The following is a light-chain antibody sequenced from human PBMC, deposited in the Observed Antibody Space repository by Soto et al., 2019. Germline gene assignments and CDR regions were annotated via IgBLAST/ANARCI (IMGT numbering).Light chain of an antibody. CDR1: QSISNY. CDR3: QESYSAPIT. J-gene: IGKJ5*01. V-gene: IGKV1-39*01. CDR2: MAS. Sequence: DIQMTQSPSSLSASVGDRVTITCRASQSISNYLNWYQQKPGKAPKLLIYMASTLQSGVPSRFSGSGSGTDFTLTISSLQPEDFASYYCQESYSAPITFGQGTRREIK.